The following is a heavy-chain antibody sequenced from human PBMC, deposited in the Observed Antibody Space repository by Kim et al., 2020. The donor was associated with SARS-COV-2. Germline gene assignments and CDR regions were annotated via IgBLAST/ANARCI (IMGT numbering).Heavy chain of an antibody. CDR2: IDGSDGTT. V-gene: IGHV3-23*01. CDR1: GFTFTGHA. CDR3: MKGGWGWIWDH. Sequence: GWSLRLSCTTSGFTFTGHAMSWVRQAPGKGLEWVSSIDGSDGTTYYVDSVRGRFTISRDDSKNTLYLQMSALRGDDTAVYYCMKGGWGWIWDHWGQGTL. J-gene: IGHJ4*02. D-gene: IGHD2-21*01.